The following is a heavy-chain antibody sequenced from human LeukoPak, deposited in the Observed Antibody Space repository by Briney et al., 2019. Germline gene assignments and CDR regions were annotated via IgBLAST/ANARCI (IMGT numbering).Heavy chain of an antibody. V-gene: IGHV3-53*01. CDR2: IYSGGST. CDR1: GFTVSSNY. D-gene: IGHD4-17*01. CDR3: ARLDYGDYVGAFDI. Sequence: GGSLRLSCAASGFTVSSNYMSWVRQAPGKGLEWVSVIYSGGSTYYADSAKGRFTISRDNSKNTLYLQMNSLRAEDTAVYYCARLDYGDYVGAFDIWGQGTMVTVSS. J-gene: IGHJ3*02.